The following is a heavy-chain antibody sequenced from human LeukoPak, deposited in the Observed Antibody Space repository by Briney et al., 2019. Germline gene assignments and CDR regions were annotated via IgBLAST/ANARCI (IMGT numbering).Heavy chain of an antibody. CDR2: IYYSGST. J-gene: IGHJ4*02. V-gene: IGHV4-39*07. CDR1: GGSISSSSYY. Sequence: SETLSLTCTVSGGSISSSSYYWGWIRQPPGKGLEWIGSIYYSGSTYYHPSLKSRVTISVDTSKNPFSLKLSSVTAADTAVYYCAREKTTYYYDSSGYYSGRLHDYWGQGTLVTVSS. CDR3: AREKTTYYYDSSGYYSGRLHDY. D-gene: IGHD3-22*01.